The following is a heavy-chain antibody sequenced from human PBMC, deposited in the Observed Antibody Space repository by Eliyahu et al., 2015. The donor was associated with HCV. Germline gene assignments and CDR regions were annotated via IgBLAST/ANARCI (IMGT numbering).Heavy chain of an antibody. CDR3: ARDAPTANYDY. Sequence: EVQLVESGGGLVRPGGSLRLSCEASGFTFSSYWXTWVRQAPGKGLEWVANIDEDGGDKYYVPSMKGRFTISRDNAKNSLYLQMNSLRPEDTAVYYCARDAPTANYDYWGRGTLVTVSS. D-gene: IGHD1-26*01. V-gene: IGHV3-7*04. J-gene: IGHJ4*02. CDR2: IDEDGGDK. CDR1: GFTFSSYW.